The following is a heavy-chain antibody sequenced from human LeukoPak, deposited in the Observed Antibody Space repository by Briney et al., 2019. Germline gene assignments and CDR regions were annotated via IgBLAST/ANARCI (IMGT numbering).Heavy chain of an antibody. Sequence: GGSLRLSCAASGFTVSSNYMSWVRQAPGKGLELVSVIYSDGSTYYADSVKGRFTISRDNSKHTLYLQMNSLGGEDTAVYYCARSMVRGVSAFDYWGQGNLVTVSS. CDR3: ARSMVRGVSAFDY. D-gene: IGHD3-10*01. CDR2: IYSDGST. V-gene: IGHV3-66*02. J-gene: IGHJ4*02. CDR1: GFTVSSNY.